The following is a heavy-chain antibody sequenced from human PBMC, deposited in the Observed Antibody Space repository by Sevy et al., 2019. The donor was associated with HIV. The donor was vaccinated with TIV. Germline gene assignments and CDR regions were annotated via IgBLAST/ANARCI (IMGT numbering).Heavy chain of an antibody. J-gene: IGHJ6*02. CDR3: ARDHTVSTRYYYYYGMDV. D-gene: IGHD4-17*01. Sequence: SQTLSLTCAISGDSVSSNSAAWNWIRQSPSRGLEWLGRTYYRSKWYNDYAVSVKSRITINPDTSKNQFSLQLNSVTPEDTAVYYCARDHTVSTRYYYYYGMDVWGQGTTVTVSS. CDR2: TYYRSKWYN. CDR1: GDSVSSNSAA. V-gene: IGHV6-1*01.